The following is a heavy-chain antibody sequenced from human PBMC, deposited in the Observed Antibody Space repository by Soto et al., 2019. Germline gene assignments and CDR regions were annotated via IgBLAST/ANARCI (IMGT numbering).Heavy chain of an antibody. D-gene: IGHD3-10*01. Sequence: QGQLQQSGPGLVKPSQTLSLTCAISGASVSSDITSWNWIRQSPSRGLEWLGRTYYRSKEFHDYPASVKSRMTISPDTSKNQFSLELNSMTPEDTAVYDCARGNALDVWGQGTVVTVSS. J-gene: IGHJ3*01. V-gene: IGHV6-1*01. CDR1: GASVSSDITS. CDR2: TYYRSKEFH. CDR3: ARGNALDV.